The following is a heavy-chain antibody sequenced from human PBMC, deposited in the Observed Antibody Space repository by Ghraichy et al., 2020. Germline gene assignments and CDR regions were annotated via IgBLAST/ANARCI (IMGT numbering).Heavy chain of an antibody. Sequence: ESLNISCAVYGGSFSGYYWSWIRQPPGKGLEWIGEINHSGSTNYNPSLKSRVTISVDTSKNQFSLKLSSVTAADTAVYYCARGQPYYYDSSGSRRSAFDIWGQGTMVTVSS. J-gene: IGHJ3*02. V-gene: IGHV4-34*01. CDR3: ARGQPYYYDSSGSRRSAFDI. D-gene: IGHD3-22*01. CDR2: INHSGST. CDR1: GGSFSGYY.